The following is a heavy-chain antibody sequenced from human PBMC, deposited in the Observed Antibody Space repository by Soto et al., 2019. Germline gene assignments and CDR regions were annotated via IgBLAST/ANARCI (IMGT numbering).Heavy chain of an antibody. V-gene: IGHV3-72*01. CDR2: IRNKANNYAT. CDR1: GFTFSDYY. J-gene: IGHJ4*02. Sequence: EVQLVQSGGGLVQPGGSLRLSCAASGFTFSDYYMDWVRRAPGKGLEWVGRIRNKANNYATKYAASLKGRVTFSRDDSENSLYLQMNSLETEDTAVYWCTREKRYYNNLTSFYFDNWGQGTLVTVSS. D-gene: IGHD3-10*01. CDR3: TREKRYYNNLTSFYFDN.